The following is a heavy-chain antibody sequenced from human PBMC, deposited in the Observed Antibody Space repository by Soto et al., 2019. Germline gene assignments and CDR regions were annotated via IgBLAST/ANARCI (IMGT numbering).Heavy chain of an antibody. CDR1: GFTFSSSW. V-gene: IGHV3-7*01. CDR3: ERYPQHSYGHEGGRDV. CDR2: IKQDGSEK. Sequence: PGGSLRLSCAASGFTFSSSWMSWVRQAPGKGLEWVANIKQDGSEKYYVDSVKGQFTISRDNAKNSLYLQMNSLRAEDTAVYYCERYPQHSYGHEGGRDVWGEGTTGTVSS. D-gene: IGHD5-18*01. J-gene: IGHJ6*04.